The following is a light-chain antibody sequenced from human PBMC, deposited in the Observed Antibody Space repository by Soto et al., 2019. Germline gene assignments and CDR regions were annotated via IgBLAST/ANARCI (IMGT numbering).Light chain of an antibody. J-gene: IGLJ1*01. Sequence: QSALTQPASVSGSPGQSITISCTGASGDVGAYNYVSRYQHHPGKAPKLIISDVSIRPSGVSDRFSGSKSGNTASLTISGLQAEDEADYYCSSYTTSSTQVFGTGTKLTVL. CDR3: SSYTTSSTQV. CDR2: DVS. V-gene: IGLV2-14*01. CDR1: SGDVGAYNY.